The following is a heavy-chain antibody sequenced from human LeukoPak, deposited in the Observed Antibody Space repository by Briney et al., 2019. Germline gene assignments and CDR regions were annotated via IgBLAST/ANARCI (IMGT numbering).Heavy chain of an antibody. D-gene: IGHD3-3*01. V-gene: IGHV3-30*02. CDR3: VKDTIFTVDPFDY. Sequence: PGGSLRLSCAVSGMTFERHGMHWVRQPPGKGLEWLAFIKYDGSRTDYEDSVKGRFTVSRDNSKDTLYLEVNSLRAEDTAVYYCVKDTIFTVDPFDYWGQGTLVTVSS. CDR2: IKYDGSRT. CDR1: GMTFERHG. J-gene: IGHJ4*02.